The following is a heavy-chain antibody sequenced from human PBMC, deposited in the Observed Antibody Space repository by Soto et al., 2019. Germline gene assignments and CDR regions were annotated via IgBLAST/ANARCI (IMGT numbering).Heavy chain of an antibody. D-gene: IGHD6-13*01. CDR1: GFSLSTSEVG. V-gene: IGHV2-5*02. J-gene: IGHJ4*02. CDR2: IYGDDDH. Sequence: QITLKESGPTLVRPTQTLTLTCTFSGFSLSTSEVGVGWIRQPPGKALEWLALIYGDDDHRYSPSLKTRLTITKDTSRNQVVLTITKLDPADTGTYYCARGFSSSTYFESWGQGTLVTVSS. CDR3: ARGFSSSTYFES.